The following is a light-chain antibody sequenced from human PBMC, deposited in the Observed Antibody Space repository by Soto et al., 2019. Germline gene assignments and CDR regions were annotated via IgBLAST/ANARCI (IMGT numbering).Light chain of an antibody. Sequence: QSVLTQPASVSGSPGQSIAMSCTGTSSDVGGYNYVSWHQQHPGKAPKVLISVVSNRPSGVSNRFSGSKSGNTASLTISGLQAEDEADYYCSSYRSGGTFVFGSGTKVTVL. CDR1: SSDVGGYNY. CDR3: SSYRSGGTFV. J-gene: IGLJ1*01. CDR2: VVS. V-gene: IGLV2-14*01.